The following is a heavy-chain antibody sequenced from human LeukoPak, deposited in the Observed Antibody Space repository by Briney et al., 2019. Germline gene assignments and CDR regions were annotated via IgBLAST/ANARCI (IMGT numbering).Heavy chain of an antibody. Sequence: PSETLSLTCTDSGGSIRSYHWSWIRQPPGKRLEWIGYIYDSGSTNYNPSLKSRVTISIDTSKNQFSLKLSSVTAADTAVYYCAREAYCGGDCYSGFDYWGQGTLVTVSS. CDR3: AREAYCGGDCYSGFDY. J-gene: IGHJ4*02. CDR1: GGSIRSYH. CDR2: IYDSGST. V-gene: IGHV4-59*01. D-gene: IGHD2-21*02.